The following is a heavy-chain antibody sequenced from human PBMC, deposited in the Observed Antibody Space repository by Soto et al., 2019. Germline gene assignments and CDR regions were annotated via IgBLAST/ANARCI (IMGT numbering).Heavy chain of an antibody. CDR1: GGSFSGYY. CDR2: INHSGSN. Sequence: QVQLQQWGAGLLKPSETLSLTCVVYGGSFSGYYWSWIRQPPGKGLEWIGEINHSGSNNYNPSLKARTPISVDMSHDQVRLEVGPVSAAGSAVDYCARRPSITIFGGGFGALARFAPLGHGTL. CDR3: ARRPSITIFGGGFGALARFAP. J-gene: IGHJ5*02. V-gene: IGHV4-34*01. D-gene: IGHD3-3*01.